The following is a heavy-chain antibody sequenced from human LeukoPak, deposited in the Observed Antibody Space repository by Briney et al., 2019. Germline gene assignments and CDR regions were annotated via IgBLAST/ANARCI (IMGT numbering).Heavy chain of an antibody. CDR2: ISYDGSNK. V-gene: IGHV3-30*18. D-gene: IGHD6-19*01. J-gene: IGHJ4*02. Sequence: GGSLRLSCAASGFTVSSNYMSWVRQAPGKGLEWVAVISYDGSNKYYADSVKGRFTISRDNSKNTLYLQMNSLRAEDTAVYYCAKGSGSFDYWGQGTLVTVSS. CDR1: GFTVSSNY. CDR3: AKGSGSFDY.